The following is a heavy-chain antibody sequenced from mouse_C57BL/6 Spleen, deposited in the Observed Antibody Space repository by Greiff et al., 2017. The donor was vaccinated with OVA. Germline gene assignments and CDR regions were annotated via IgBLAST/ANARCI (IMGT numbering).Heavy chain of an antibody. V-gene: IGHV1-76*01. Sequence: VQLQQSGAELVRPGASVKLSCKASGYTFTDYYINWVKQRPGQGLEWIARIYPGSGNTYYNEKFKGKATLTAEKSSSTAYMQLSSLTSEDSAVYFCARGAPYYYDYYAMDYWGQGTSVTVSS. CDR3: ARGAPYYYDYYAMDY. D-gene: IGHD1-1*01. J-gene: IGHJ4*01. CDR2: IYPGSGNT. CDR1: GYTFTDYY.